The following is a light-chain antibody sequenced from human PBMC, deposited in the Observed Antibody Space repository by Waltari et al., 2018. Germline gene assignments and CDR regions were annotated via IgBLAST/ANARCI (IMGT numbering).Light chain of an antibody. CDR1: QNILYSSNNKYY. Sequence: DIVMTQSPDSLAVSLGERATINCKSSQNILYSSNNKYYLAWYQQKSGQPPNLLIYWASTRASGVPDRFSGSGSGTDFTLTISSLQAEDVAVYYCQQYYSTPPTFGQGTKVEIK. J-gene: IGKJ1*01. CDR2: WAS. CDR3: QQYYSTPPT. V-gene: IGKV4-1*01.